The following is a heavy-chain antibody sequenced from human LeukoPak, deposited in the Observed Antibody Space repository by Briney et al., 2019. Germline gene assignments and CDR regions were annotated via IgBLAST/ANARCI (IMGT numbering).Heavy chain of an antibody. CDR2: IKGDGSRK. CDR3: ARVDSGSVDY. D-gene: IGHD3-10*01. CDR1: GFTFRSYW. J-gene: IGHJ4*02. Sequence: GGSLRLSCAASGFTFRSYWMIWVRQAPGKGLEWVANIKGDGSRKYYLDSVEGRFTISRDNAKNSLYLQMSSLRAEDTAVYYCARVDSGSVDYWGQGTLVTVSS. V-gene: IGHV3-7*03.